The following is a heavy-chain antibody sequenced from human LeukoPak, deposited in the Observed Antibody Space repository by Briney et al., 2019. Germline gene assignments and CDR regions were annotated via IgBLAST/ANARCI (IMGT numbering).Heavy chain of an antibody. CDR1: GYTLNDIS. CDR3: AAVSGHYTLLDA. V-gene: IGHV1-24*01. CDR2: VDPDDGQR. D-gene: IGHD1-26*01. J-gene: IGHJ5*02. Sequence: ASVKVSCKISGYTLNDISMHWVRQPPGKGLERMGGVDPDDGQRIYAQNFQGRVTMTEDTSTNTAYMELSRLRSEDTAVYYCAAVSGHYTLLDAWGQGALVAVST.